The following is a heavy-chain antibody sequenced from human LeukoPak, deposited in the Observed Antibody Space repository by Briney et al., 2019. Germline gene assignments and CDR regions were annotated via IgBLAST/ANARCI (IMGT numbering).Heavy chain of an antibody. CDR1: GFTFSSYG. Sequence: GGSLRLSCAASGFTFSSYGMHWVRQAPSKGLEWVAVISYDGSYKYYADSVKGRFTISRDNSKNTLYLQMNSLRAEETAVYYCAKDGLSQRWLHPGLCYFDYWGQGTLVTVSS. V-gene: IGHV3-30*18. CDR2: ISYDGSYK. D-gene: IGHD5-24*01. CDR3: AKDGLSQRWLHPGLCYFDY. J-gene: IGHJ4*02.